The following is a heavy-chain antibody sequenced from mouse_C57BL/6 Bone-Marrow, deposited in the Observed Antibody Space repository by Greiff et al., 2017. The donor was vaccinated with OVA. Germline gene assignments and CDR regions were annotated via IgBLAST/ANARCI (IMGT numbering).Heavy chain of an antibody. V-gene: IGHV2-2*01. CDR2: IWSGGST. CDR1: GFSLTSYG. D-gene: IGHD2-5*01. CDR3: AREVYSNPYYAMDY. J-gene: IGHJ4*01. Sequence: QVQLKQSGPGLVQPSQSLSITCTVSGFSLTSYGVHWVRQSPGKGLEWLGVIWSGGSTDYNAAFISRLSISKDNSKSQVFFKMNSLQADDTAIYYCAREVYSNPYYAMDYWGQGTSVTVSS.